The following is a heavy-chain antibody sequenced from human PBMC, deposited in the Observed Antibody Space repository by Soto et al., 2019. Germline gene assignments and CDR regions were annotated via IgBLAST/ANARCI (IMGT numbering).Heavy chain of an antibody. Sequence: SETLSLTCTVSGGSISSYYWSWIRQPPGKGLEWIGYIYYSGRTNYNPSLKSRVTISVDTSKNQFSLKLSSVTAADTAVYYCARAGDSSGYAQPWGQGTLVTVSS. CDR1: GGSISSYY. V-gene: IGHV4-59*12. J-gene: IGHJ5*02. CDR2: IYYSGRT. CDR3: ARAGDSSGYAQP. D-gene: IGHD3-22*01.